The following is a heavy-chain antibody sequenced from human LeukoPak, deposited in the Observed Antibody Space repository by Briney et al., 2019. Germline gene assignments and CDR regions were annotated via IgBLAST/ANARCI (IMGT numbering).Heavy chain of an antibody. CDR1: GYTFTGYY. Sequence: ASVKVSCKASGYTFTGYYIHWVRQAPGLGLEWMGWINPNSGGTKYAEKVQGRVTMTRDTSSSTAYMELSWLRFDDSAVYYCARDFLVAGTSTYWGQGTLVTVSS. D-gene: IGHD6-19*01. J-gene: IGHJ4*02. V-gene: IGHV1-2*02. CDR2: INPNSGGT. CDR3: ARDFLVAGTSTY.